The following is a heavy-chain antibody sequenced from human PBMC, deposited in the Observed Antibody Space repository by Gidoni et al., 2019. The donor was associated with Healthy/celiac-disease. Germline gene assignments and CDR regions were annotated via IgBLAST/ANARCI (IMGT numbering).Heavy chain of an antibody. CDR3: ARDRVVTAIPRYYGMDV. D-gene: IGHD2-21*02. J-gene: IGHJ6*02. Sequence: QVQLVESGGGVVQPGRSPSLSCAAPGFTFSRYAMHWVRQAPGKGLEWVAVISYDGSNKYYADSVKGRFTISRDNSKNTLYLQMNSLRAEDTAVYYCARDRVVTAIPRYYGMDVWGQGTTVTVSS. CDR1: GFTFSRYA. CDR2: ISYDGSNK. V-gene: IGHV3-30*04.